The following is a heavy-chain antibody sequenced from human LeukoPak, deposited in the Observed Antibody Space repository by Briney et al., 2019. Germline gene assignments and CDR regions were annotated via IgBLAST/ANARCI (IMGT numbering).Heavy chain of an antibody. Sequence: ASVKVSCKASGYTVTSYYMHWVRQAPGRGLEWMGIINPSGGSTTYAQKFQGRVIMTRDTSTSTVYMELYSLRSDDTAVYYCARPRGRDYSNYGGLDYWGQGTLVTVSS. CDR1: GYTVTSYY. V-gene: IGHV1-46*01. CDR2: INPSGGST. CDR3: ARPRGRDYSNYGGLDY. D-gene: IGHD4-11*01. J-gene: IGHJ4*02.